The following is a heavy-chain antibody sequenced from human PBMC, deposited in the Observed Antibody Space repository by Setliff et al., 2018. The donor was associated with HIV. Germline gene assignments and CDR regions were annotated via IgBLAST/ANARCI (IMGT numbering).Heavy chain of an antibody. CDR3: ARGQKMYFMITMLGGYYYYHMDV. D-gene: IGHD3-10*02. CDR2: ITDSGNT. V-gene: IGHV4-59*01. CDR1: GASISNYY. Sequence: SETLSLTCNVSGASISNYYWTWIRQSPGKRLEWLGYITDSGNTNYNPSLRRRVTISADTSKNQVSLRLRSVTAADTAVYYCARGQKMYFMITMLGGYYYYHMDVWGQGTTVTVSS. J-gene: IGHJ6*02.